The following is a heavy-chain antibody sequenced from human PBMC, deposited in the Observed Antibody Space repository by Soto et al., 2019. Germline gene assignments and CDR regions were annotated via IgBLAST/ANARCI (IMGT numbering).Heavy chain of an antibody. CDR1: GFTFSDYY. Sequence: GGSLRLSCAASGFTFSDYYMSWIRQAPGKGLEWVSYISSSSSYTNYADSVRGRFTISRDNAKNSLYLQMNSLRAEDTAVYYCAREACSSTSCYHNNYYYYGMDVWGQGTTVTVSS. V-gene: IGHV3-11*06. CDR3: AREACSSTSCYHNNYYYYGMDV. CDR2: ISSSSSYT. D-gene: IGHD2-2*01. J-gene: IGHJ6*02.